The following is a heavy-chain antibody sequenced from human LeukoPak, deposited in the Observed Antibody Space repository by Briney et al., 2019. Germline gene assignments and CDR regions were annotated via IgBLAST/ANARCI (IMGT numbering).Heavy chain of an antibody. J-gene: IGHJ5*02. CDR3: ARLGYSRRYYDFWSGYSGWFDP. CDR1: GFTFSSYS. V-gene: IGHV3-21*01. CDR2: ISSSISYI. D-gene: IGHD3-3*01. Sequence: GGSLRLSCAASGFTFSSYSMNWVRQAPGKGLEWVSSISSSISYIYYADSVKGRFTISRDNAKNSLYLQMNSLRAEDTAVYYCARLGYSRRYYDFWSGYSGWFDPWGQGTLVTVSS.